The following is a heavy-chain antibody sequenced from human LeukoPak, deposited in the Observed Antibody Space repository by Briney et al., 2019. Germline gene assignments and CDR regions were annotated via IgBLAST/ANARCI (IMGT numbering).Heavy chain of an antibody. V-gene: IGHV1-2*06. J-gene: IGHJ5*02. CDR1: GYAFTGYY. Sequence: ASVKVSCKASGYAFTGYYMHWVRQAPGQGLEWMGRINPNSGGTNYAQKFQGRVTMTRDTSISTAYMELSRLRSDDTAVYYCARAVVVVAATPPRFDPWGEGTLVTVSS. D-gene: IGHD2-15*01. CDR3: ARAVVVVAATPPRFDP. CDR2: INPNSGGT.